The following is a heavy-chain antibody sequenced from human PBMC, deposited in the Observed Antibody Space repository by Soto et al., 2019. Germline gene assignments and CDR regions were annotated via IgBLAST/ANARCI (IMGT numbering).Heavy chain of an antibody. CDR1: GFTFNTYG. Sequence: QVQLVESGGGVVQPGRSLRLSCAASGFTFNTYGMHWVRQAPGKGREWVAVITYDGSNKDYGDAVKGRFTISRDNSKDTLYLQKNSLRAEDTAVYYCSKPPGEEGAYGMDVWAQGTTVTVSS. V-gene: IGHV3-30*18. CDR3: SKPPGEEGAYGMDV. J-gene: IGHJ6*02. D-gene: IGHD1-26*01. CDR2: ITYDGSNK.